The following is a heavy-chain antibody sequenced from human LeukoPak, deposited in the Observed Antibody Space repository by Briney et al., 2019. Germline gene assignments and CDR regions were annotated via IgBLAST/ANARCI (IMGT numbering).Heavy chain of an antibody. Sequence: GGSLRLSCAASGFTFSTYAMNWVRQAPGKGLEWVAVISYDGRQNYYADSVKGRFTISRDNSKNTLYLQMNSLRAEDTAVYYCARDLLNIVGATLFDYWGQGTLVTVSS. CDR1: GFTFSTYA. CDR3: ARDLLNIVGATLFDY. D-gene: IGHD1-26*01. V-gene: IGHV3-30*04. CDR2: ISYDGRQN. J-gene: IGHJ4*02.